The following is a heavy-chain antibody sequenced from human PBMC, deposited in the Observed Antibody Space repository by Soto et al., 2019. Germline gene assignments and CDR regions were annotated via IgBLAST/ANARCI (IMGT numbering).Heavy chain of an antibody. CDR3: ARQRRYSGYFSDYGMDV. J-gene: IGHJ6*02. CDR1: GGSISSSSYY. Sequence: SETLSLTCNVSGGSISSSSYYWGWIRQPPGKGLEWIGSIYYSGSTYYNPSLKSRVTISADTSKNQFSPKVSSVTAADTAVYYCARQRRYSGYFSDYGMDVWGQGTTVTVSS. D-gene: IGHD5-12*01. CDR2: IYYSGST. V-gene: IGHV4-39*01.